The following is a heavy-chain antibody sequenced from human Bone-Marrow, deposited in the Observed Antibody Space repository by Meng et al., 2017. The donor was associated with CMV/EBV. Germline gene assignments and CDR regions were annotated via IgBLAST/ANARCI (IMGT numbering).Heavy chain of an antibody. J-gene: IGHJ5*02. CDR1: GFSLSNARMG. CDR2: IFSNDEK. CDR3: ARSEQQLVTGGFDP. D-gene: IGHD6-13*01. Sequence: SGPTLVKPTAALTLTCTVSGFSLSNARMGVSWIRQPPGKALEWLAHIFSNDEKSYSTSLKSRLTISKDTSKSQVVLTMTNMDPVDTATYYCARSEQQLVTGGFDPWGQGTLVTVSS. V-gene: IGHV2-26*01.